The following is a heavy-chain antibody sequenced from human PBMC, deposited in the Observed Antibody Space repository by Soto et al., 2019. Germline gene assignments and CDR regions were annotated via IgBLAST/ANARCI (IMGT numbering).Heavy chain of an antibody. Sequence: GSLRLSCAASGFTFSSYAMHWVRQAPGKGLEYVSAISSNGGSTYYADSVKGRFTISRDNSKNTLYLQMSSLRAEDTDVYYCVKPGSYSYYFDYWGQGTLVTVSS. CDR2: ISSNGGST. CDR1: GFTFSSYA. D-gene: IGHD1-26*01. J-gene: IGHJ4*02. CDR3: VKPGSYSYYFDY. V-gene: IGHV3-64D*06.